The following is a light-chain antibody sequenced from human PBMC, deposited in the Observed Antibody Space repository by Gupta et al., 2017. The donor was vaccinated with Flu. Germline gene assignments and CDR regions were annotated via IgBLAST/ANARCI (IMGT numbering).Light chain of an antibody. CDR3: NSRDSTDNNKAV. CDR1: SIRKCD. J-gene: IGLJ2*01. V-gene: IGLV3-19*01. CDR2: DKN. Sequence: KIKTTCKGDSIRKCDESCYQQQPGQATNLIIYDKNIRPTGSPARCSGSNSGNTSALTITGAQAEEEADYYCNSRDSTDNNKAVFGGGTKLTVL.